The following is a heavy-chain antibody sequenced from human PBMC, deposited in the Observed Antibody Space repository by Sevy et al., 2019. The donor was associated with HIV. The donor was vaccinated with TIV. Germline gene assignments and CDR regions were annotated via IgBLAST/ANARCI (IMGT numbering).Heavy chain of an antibody. CDR3: AKRVAGALAALDI. J-gene: IGHJ3*02. Sequence: GGSLRLSCAASGFTFRNYVMNWVRQPPGKGLEWASVISDGGGTTYYAGSVKGRFTISRDDSKSTLYLQMNSLRVEDTAVYFCAKRVAGALAALDIWGQGTMVTVSS. CDR1: GFTFRNYV. D-gene: IGHD3-10*01. CDR2: ISDGGGTT. V-gene: IGHV3-23*01.